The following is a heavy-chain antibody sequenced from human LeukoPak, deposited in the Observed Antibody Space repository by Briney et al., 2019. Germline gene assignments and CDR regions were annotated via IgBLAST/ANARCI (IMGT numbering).Heavy chain of an antibody. CDR1: GGTFSSYA. CDR2: IIPIFGTA. V-gene: IGHV1-69*05. Sequence: SVKVSCKASGGTFSSYAISWVRQAPGQGLEWMGGIIPIFGTANYAQKFQGRVTITTDESTSTAYMELSSLRSEDTAVYYCARVKDCSSTSCYSPENYYMDVWGKGTTVTVSS. CDR3: ARVKDCSSTSCYSPENYYMDV. D-gene: IGHD2-2*01. J-gene: IGHJ6*03.